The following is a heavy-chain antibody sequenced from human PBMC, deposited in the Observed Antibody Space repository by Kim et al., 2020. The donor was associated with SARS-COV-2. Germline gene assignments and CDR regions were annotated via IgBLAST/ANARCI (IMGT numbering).Heavy chain of an antibody. V-gene: IGHV3-23*01. CDR2: ISGSGGSA. Sequence: GGSLRLSFAASGFTFSSYAMNWVRQAPGKGLEWVSGISGSGGSAYYADSVKGRFTISRDNSKLYLQMNSLRAEDTAVYYCAKDGYDNRRFDYWGQGTLVTVSS. CDR3: AKDGYDNRRFDY. CDR1: GFTFSSYA. J-gene: IGHJ4*02. D-gene: IGHD3-22*01.